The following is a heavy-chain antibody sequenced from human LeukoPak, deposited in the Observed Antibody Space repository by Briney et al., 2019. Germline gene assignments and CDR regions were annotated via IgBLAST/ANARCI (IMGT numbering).Heavy chain of an antibody. CDR2: INPNSGGT. J-gene: IGHJ4*02. V-gene: IGHV1-2*06. D-gene: IGHD3-16*02. CDR1: GYTFTGYY. Sequence: ASVKVSCKASGYTFTGYYMHWVRQAPGQGLEWMGRINPNSGGTNYAQKFQGRVTMTRDTSISTAYMELSRLRSDDTAVYYCAGPYSLGELSSFDYWGQGTLVTVSS. CDR3: AGPYSLGELSSFDY.